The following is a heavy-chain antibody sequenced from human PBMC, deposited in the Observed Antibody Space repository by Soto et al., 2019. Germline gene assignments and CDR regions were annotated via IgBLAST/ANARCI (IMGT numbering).Heavy chain of an antibody. CDR2: IDWDNDR. D-gene: IGHD1-1*01. Sequence: GSGPTLVNPTQSLTLTCTFSGFSLSTSGMCVSWIRQPPGKALEWLARIDWDNDRYYNTSLQTRLTISKDTSKNQVVLTMTNMDPMDTATYFCARQTGTMGKYFDYWGQGTLVTVSS. CDR3: ARQTGTMGKYFDY. J-gene: IGHJ4*02. V-gene: IGHV2-70*11. CDR1: GFSLSTSGMC.